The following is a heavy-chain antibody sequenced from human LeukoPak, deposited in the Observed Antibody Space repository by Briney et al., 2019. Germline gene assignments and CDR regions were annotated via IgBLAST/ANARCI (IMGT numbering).Heavy chain of an antibody. CDR3: SPLWYGA. J-gene: IGHJ5*02. D-gene: IGHD3-10*01. CDR1: GFTFTNAW. CDR2: IKSKTDGGTS. V-gene: IGHV3-15*01. Sequence: NAGGSLRLSCAASGFTFTNAWRYWVRQAPGKGLEWVGRIKSKTDGGTSDYAAPVTGRFTISRDDSKSTLYLEMNSLKTEDTGVYYCSPLWYGAWGQGTLVTVSS.